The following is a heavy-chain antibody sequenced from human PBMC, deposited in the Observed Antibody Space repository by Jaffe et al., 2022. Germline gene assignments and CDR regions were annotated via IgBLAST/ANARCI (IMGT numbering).Heavy chain of an antibody. CDR3: ARSLLMVQGVLDAFDI. Sequence: QVTLRESGPALVKPTQTLTLTCTFSGFSLSTSGMCVSWIRQPPGKALEWLALIDWDDDKYYSTSLKTRLTISKDTSKNQVVLTMTNMDPVDTATYYCARSLLMVQGVLDAFDIWGQGTMVTVSS. CDR2: IDWDDDK. V-gene: IGHV2-70*01. J-gene: IGHJ3*02. CDR1: GFSLSTSGMC. D-gene: IGHD3-10*01.